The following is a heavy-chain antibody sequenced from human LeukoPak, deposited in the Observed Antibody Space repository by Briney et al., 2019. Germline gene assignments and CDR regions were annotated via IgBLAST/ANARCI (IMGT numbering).Heavy chain of an antibody. J-gene: IGHJ4*02. Sequence: GGSLRLSCAASGFTFSSYSMNWVRQAPGKGLEWVSSISGSGGFTDYADSVKGRFTISRDNPENTVYLQMSSLRVDDTATYFCAKVGYGDLDHWGQGVLVPVSS. CDR1: GFTFSSYS. D-gene: IGHD4-17*01. CDR2: ISGSGGFT. V-gene: IGHV3-23*01. CDR3: AKVGYGDLDH.